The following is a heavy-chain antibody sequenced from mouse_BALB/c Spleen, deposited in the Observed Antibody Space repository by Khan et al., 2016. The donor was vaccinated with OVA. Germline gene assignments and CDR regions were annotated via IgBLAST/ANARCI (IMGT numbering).Heavy chain of an antibody. CDR3: ARRNYYGYYFDY. V-gene: IGHV3-2*02. Sequence: VQLKESGPGLVKPSQSLSLTCTVTGYSITSGYAWNWIRQFPGNKLEWMGYISYSGVTSYTPSLKSRISITRDTSKNQFFLPLTSVTTEDTATDYGARRNYYGYYFDYWGQGTTLTVSS. J-gene: IGHJ2*01. CDR1: GYSITSGYA. CDR2: ISYSGVT. D-gene: IGHD1-1*01.